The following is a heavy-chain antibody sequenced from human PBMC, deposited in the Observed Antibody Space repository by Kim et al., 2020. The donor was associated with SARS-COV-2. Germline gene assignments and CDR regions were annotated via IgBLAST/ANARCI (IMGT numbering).Heavy chain of an antibody. D-gene: IGHD6-13*01. V-gene: IGHV3-11*05. J-gene: IGHJ6*02. CDR3: ARDDSSSWYPLYGMDV. Sequence: SGKGRFTTSRDNAKNSLYLQMNSLRAEDTAVYYCARDDSSSWYPLYGMDVWGQGTTVTVSS.